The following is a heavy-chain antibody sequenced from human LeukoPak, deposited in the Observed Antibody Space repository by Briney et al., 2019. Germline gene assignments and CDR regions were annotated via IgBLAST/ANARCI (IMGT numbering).Heavy chain of an antibody. CDR2: IRSKANSYAT. V-gene: IGHV3-73*01. D-gene: IGHD4-17*01. J-gene: IGHJ4*02. CDR1: GFTFSGSA. Sequence: GGSLRLSCAASGFTFSGSAMHWVRQASGKGLEWVGRIRSKANSYATAYAASVKGRFTISRDDSKNTAYLQMNSLKTEDTAVYYCTTHDYGDYARRLVDYWGQGTLVTVSS. CDR3: TTHDYGDYARRLVDY.